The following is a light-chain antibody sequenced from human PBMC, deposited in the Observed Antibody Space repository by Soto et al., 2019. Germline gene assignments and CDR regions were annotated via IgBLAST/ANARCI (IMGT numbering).Light chain of an antibody. V-gene: IGKV2-28*01. CDR1: LSLLHSNGYNY. Sequence: EIVMTQSPLSLPVTPGEPASISCRSSLSLLHSNGYNYLDWYLQKPGQSPQLLIYLGSNRASGVPDRFSGSGSGKDFTLKISRVGAGDVGVYYCMQALQPPLPFGGGTQVQIK. CDR2: LGS. J-gene: IGKJ4*02. CDR3: MQALQPPLP.